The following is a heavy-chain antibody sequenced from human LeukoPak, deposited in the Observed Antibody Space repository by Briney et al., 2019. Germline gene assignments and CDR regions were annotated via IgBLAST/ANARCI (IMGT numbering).Heavy chain of an antibody. J-gene: IGHJ4*02. Sequence: GASEKVSCKASGYTYTNYTLNWVRQATGQWLEWMGWLDTNTGNPTYAQGFIGRFVFSLDTSVTTAYLQISSLKAEDTAVYYCARGYDTTGYFPYWGQGTLVTVSS. CDR3: ARGYDTTGYFPY. CDR2: LDTNTGNP. D-gene: IGHD3-22*01. CDR1: GYTYTNYT. V-gene: IGHV7-4-1*02.